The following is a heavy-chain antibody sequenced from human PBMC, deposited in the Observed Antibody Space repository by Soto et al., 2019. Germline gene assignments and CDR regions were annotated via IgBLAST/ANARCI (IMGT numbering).Heavy chain of an antibody. V-gene: IGHV3-23*01. Sequence: GGSLRLSCAASGFTFSSYAMSWVRQAPGKGLEWVSAISGSGGSTYYADSVKGRFTISRDNSKNTLYLQMNSLRAEDTAVYYCATSPSQYYDILTGYSPYWGQGTLVTVSS. CDR1: GFTFSSYA. D-gene: IGHD3-9*01. CDR2: ISGSGGST. J-gene: IGHJ4*02. CDR3: ATSPSQYYDILTGYSPY.